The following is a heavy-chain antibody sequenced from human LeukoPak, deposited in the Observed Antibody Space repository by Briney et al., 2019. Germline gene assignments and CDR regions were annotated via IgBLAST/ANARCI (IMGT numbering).Heavy chain of an antibody. Sequence: PSETLSLTCAVSGGSISSSNWWSWVRQPPGRGLEWIGSIHYSGSTYYNPSLKSRVTISVDTSKNQFSLKLSSVTAADTAVYYCAKWVGWLHLGYFDYWGQGTLVTVSS. CDR2: IHYSGST. D-gene: IGHD5-24*01. CDR3: AKWVGWLHLGYFDY. J-gene: IGHJ4*02. V-gene: IGHV4-4*02. CDR1: GGSISSSNW.